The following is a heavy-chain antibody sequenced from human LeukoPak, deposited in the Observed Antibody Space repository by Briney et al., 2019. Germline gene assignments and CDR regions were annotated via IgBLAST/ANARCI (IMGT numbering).Heavy chain of an antibody. CDR1: GGFMSTYY. CDR3: ARRRRDGYNFLWYFDL. CDR2: IYYSGIT. D-gene: IGHD5-24*01. J-gene: IGHJ2*01. Sequence: SETLSLTCTVSGGFMSTYYWSWIRQPPGKGLEWIGYIYYSGITNYNPSLKSRVTISVDTSKNQFSLKLGSVTAADTAVYYCARRRRDGYNFLWYFDLWGRGTLVTVSS. V-gene: IGHV4-59*12.